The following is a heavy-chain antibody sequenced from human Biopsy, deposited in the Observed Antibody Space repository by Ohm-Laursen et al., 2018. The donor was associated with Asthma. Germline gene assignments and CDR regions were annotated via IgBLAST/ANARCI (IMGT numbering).Heavy chain of an antibody. D-gene: IGHD1-26*01. V-gene: IGHV3-30*18. CDR3: AKDVFPGWELRRGPDY. CDR2: ISFDGSNK. CDR1: GFTFSNYG. Sequence: SSLRLSCSASGFTFSNYGMHWVRQAPGKGLDWVAVISFDGSNKNYTDSVKGRFTISRDNSRNTLHLQMNSLRAEDTAVYYCAKDVFPGWELRRGPDYWGQGTLVTASS. J-gene: IGHJ4*02.